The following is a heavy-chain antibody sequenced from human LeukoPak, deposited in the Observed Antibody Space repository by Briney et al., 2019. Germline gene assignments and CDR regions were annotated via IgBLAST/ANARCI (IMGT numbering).Heavy chain of an antibody. J-gene: IGHJ4*02. Sequence: SETLSLTCTVSGYSISSGYYWGWIRQPPGKGLEWIGSIYHSGSTYYNPSLKSRVTMSVDTSKNQFSLKLSSVTAADTAVYYCARGNGSGRRYFDYWGQGTLVTVSS. CDR2: IYHSGST. CDR1: GYSISSGYY. V-gene: IGHV4-38-2*02. D-gene: IGHD3-10*01. CDR3: ARGNGSGRRYFDY.